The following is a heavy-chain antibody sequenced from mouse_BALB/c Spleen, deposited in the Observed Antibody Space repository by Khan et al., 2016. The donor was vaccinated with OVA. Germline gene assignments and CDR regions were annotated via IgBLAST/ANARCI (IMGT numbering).Heavy chain of an antibody. V-gene: IGHV1S127*01. Sequence: VQLQESGPELVRPGASVKMSCKASGYTFTNYWMHWVKQRPGQGLEWIGIIDPSNSETRLNQKFKDKATLNVDKSSNTAYMQLSSMTSGDSAVYYCARHDYGGFSYWGQGTLVTVSA. CDR3: ARHDYGGFSY. D-gene: IGHD2-4*01. J-gene: IGHJ3*01. CDR2: IDPSNSET. CDR1: GYTFTNYW.